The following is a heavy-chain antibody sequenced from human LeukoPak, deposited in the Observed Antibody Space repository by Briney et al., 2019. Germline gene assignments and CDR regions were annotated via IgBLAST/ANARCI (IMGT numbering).Heavy chain of an antibody. D-gene: IGHD3-10*01. V-gene: IGHV3-21*04. Sequence: PWGSLRLSCAASGFTFSSYSMNGVRQAPGKGLEWVSSISSSSSYIYYADSVNGRFTISRDNAKNSLYLQMNSLRAEDTAVYYCARTGGSGIGTFDYWGQGTLVTVSS. CDR3: ARTGGSGIGTFDY. CDR1: GFTFSSYS. J-gene: IGHJ4*02. CDR2: ISSSSSYI.